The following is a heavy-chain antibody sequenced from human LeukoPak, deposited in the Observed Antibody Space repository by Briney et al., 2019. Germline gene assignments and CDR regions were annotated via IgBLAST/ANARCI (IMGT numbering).Heavy chain of an antibody. Sequence: GGSLRLSCAASGFIFSTYWMNWVRQAPGKGLERVAIIKQDASEKYYVDSVKGRFTISRDNAKNSLYLEMNSLRGEDTAVYYCTRVSVVAGTWFFDYWGQGTLVTVSS. J-gene: IGHJ4*02. V-gene: IGHV3-7*01. D-gene: IGHD6-19*01. CDR1: GFIFSTYW. CDR3: TRVSVVAGTWFFDY. CDR2: IKQDASEK.